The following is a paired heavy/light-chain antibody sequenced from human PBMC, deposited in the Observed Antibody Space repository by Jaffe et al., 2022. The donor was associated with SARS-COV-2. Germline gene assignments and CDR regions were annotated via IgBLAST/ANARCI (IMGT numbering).Light chain of an antibody. Sequence: QSALTQPRSVSGSPGQSVTISCTGTSSDVGGYKYVSWYQQHPGKAPKLMIYDVSKRPSGVPDRFSGSKSGNAASLIISGLQAEDEADYYCCSYAGTYNYVFGTGTKVTVL. V-gene: IGLV2-11*01. CDR3: CSYAGTYNYV. CDR2: DVS. J-gene: IGLJ1*01. CDR1: SSDVGGYKY.
Heavy chain of an antibody. CDR1: GFTFSSYV. V-gene: IGHV3-30*04. J-gene: IGHJ4*02. CDR2: ISYNGSNK. CDR3: ARPSGTYSSDPFDY. D-gene: IGHD1-26*01. Sequence: QVQLVESGGGVVQPGGSLRLSCAASGFTFSSYVMHWVRQAPGKGLEWVAVISYNGSNKNYADSVKGRFTISRDNSKNTLYVQMDSLREEDTAVYYCARPSGTYSSDPFDYWGQGNMVTVSS.